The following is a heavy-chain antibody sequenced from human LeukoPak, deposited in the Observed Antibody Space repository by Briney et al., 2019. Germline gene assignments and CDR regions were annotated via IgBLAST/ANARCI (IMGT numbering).Heavy chain of an antibody. J-gene: IGHJ5*02. D-gene: IGHD2-15*01. CDR2: ISPISEKA. CDR3: ARDSAGWWFDP. CDR1: GGTFSNYA. V-gene: IGHV1-69*04. Sequence: SVKVSCKASGGTFSNYAISWVRQAPGQRLEWMGRISPISEKANNAQKFQGRVTIMADKSTSTVYMELSSLRSEDTAVYYCARDSAGWWFDPWGQGTLVTVSS.